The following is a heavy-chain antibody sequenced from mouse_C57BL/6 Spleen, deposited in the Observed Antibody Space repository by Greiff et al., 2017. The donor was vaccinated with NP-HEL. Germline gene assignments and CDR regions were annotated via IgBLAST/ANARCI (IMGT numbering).Heavy chain of an antibody. D-gene: IGHD2-4*01. CDR1: GYTFTSYW. Sequence: VQLQQPGAELVKPGASVKMSCKASGYTFTSYWITWVKQRPGQGLEWIGDIYPGSGSTNYNEKFKSKATLTVDTSSSTAYMQLSSLTSEDSAVYYCARAHYYDYDGWYFDVWGTGTTVTVSS. CDR2: IYPGSGST. J-gene: IGHJ1*03. CDR3: ARAHYYDYDGWYFDV. V-gene: IGHV1-55*01.